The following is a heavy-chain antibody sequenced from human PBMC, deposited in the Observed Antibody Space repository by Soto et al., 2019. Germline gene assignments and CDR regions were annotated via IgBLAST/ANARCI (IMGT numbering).Heavy chain of an antibody. CDR2: ISWNSGTI. CDR1: GFTFDDHG. D-gene: IGHD3-9*01. CDR3: VRDTSSGWHLKDH. J-gene: IGHJ4*02. V-gene: IGHV3-9*01. Sequence: VDLVESGGGLAQPGRSLRLSCVASGFTFDDHGMHWVRQIPGRGLEWVSGISWNSGTIGYAESVKGRFTIFRDNAKNSVYLEMNSLRQEDTALYYCVRDTSSGWHLKDHWGQGVQVSVSS.